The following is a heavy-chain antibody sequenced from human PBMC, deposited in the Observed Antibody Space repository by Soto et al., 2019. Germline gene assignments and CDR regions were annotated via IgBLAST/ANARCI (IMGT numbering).Heavy chain of an antibody. J-gene: IGHJ4*02. D-gene: IGHD2-2*01. CDR1: GFTFSSYV. Sequence: EVQLLESGGGLVQPGGSLRLSCAASGFTFSSYVMSWVRQAPGKGLEWVSAISNSGGNTYYADSVKGRFTISRDNSKITLYLQMNGLRVEDTAVYYCAARYCSSTSCGPGLFDSWGQGTLVTVSS. CDR2: ISNSGGNT. CDR3: AARYCSSTSCGPGLFDS. V-gene: IGHV3-23*01.